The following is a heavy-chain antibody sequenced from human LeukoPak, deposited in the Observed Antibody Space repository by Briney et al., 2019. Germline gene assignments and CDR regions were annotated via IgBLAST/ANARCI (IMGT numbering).Heavy chain of an antibody. D-gene: IGHD4-11*01. CDR2: IYYSGST. J-gene: IGHJ4*02. V-gene: IGHV4-59*08. CDR1: GGSISSYY. Sequence: SETLSLTCTVSGGSISSYYWSWIRQPPGKGLEWIGYIYYSGSTNYNPSLKSRVTISVDTSKNHFSLKLSSVTAADTAVYCCARHDIAYCNSCFDYWGQGTLVTVSS. CDR3: ARHDIAYCNSCFDY.